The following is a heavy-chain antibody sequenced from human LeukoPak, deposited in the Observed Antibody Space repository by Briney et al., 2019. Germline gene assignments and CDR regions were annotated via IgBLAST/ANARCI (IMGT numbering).Heavy chain of an antibody. CDR3: AHTEPDILTEEYGMDV. Sequence: GSGPTLVNPTQTLTLTCTFSGFSLSTSGVGVGWIRQPPGKALEWLALIYWDDDKRYSPSLKSRLTITKDTSKNQVVLTMTNMDPVDTATYYCAHTEPDILTEEYGMDVWGQGTTVTVSS. V-gene: IGHV2-5*02. D-gene: IGHD3-9*01. CDR1: GFSLSTSGVG. CDR2: IYWDDDK. J-gene: IGHJ6*02.